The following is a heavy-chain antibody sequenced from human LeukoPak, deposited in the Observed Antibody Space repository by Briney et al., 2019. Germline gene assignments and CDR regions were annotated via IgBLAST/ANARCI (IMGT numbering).Heavy chain of an antibody. Sequence: PSQTLSLTCAVSGGSISSGGYSWSWIRQPPGKGLDWIGYIYHSGSTYYNPSLKSRVTISVDRSKNQFSLKLSSVTAADTAVYYCARGVPYNWFDPWGQGTLVTVSS. CDR2: IYHSGST. CDR1: GGSISSGGYS. CDR3: ARGVPYNWFDP. J-gene: IGHJ5*02. V-gene: IGHV4-30-2*01.